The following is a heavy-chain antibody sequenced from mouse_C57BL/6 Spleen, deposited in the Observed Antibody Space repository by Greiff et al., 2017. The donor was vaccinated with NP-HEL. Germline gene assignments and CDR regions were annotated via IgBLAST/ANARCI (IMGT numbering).Heavy chain of an antibody. Sequence: EVHLVESGGGLVQPGGSLSLSCAASGLTFTDYYMSWVRQPPGKALEWLGFSRNKANGYTTEYSASVKGRFTISRDNSHSILYLQMNALRAEDSATYYCARYDWDDAMDYWGQGTSVTVSS. CDR3: ARYDWDDAMDY. CDR1: GLTFTDYY. D-gene: IGHD4-1*01. V-gene: IGHV7-3*01. CDR2: SRNKANGYTT. J-gene: IGHJ4*01.